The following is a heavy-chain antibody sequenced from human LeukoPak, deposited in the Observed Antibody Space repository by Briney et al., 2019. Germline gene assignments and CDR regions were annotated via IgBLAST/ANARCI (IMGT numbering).Heavy chain of an antibody. Sequence: SETLSLTCTVSGYSISSGYYWGWIRQPPGKGLEWIGSIYHSGSTYYNPSLKSRVTISVDTSKNQFSLKLSSVTAADTAVYYCASTVTGSVDAFDIWGQGTMVTVSS. V-gene: IGHV4-38-2*02. J-gene: IGHJ3*02. D-gene: IGHD4-17*01. CDR2: IYHSGST. CDR3: ASTVTGSVDAFDI. CDR1: GYSISSGYY.